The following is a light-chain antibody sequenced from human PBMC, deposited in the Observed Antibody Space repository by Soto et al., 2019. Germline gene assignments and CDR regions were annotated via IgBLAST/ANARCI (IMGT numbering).Light chain of an antibody. CDR1: SSNIGAGYD. V-gene: IGLV1-40*01. J-gene: IGLJ3*02. Sequence: QLVLTQPPSVSGAPGQRVTISCTGSSSNIGAGYDVHWYQQLPGTAPKLLIYGNSNRPSGVPDRFSGSKSGTSASLAITGLQAEDEADYYCQSYDSSLSGPWVFGGGTQLTVL. CDR3: QSYDSSLSGPWV. CDR2: GNS.